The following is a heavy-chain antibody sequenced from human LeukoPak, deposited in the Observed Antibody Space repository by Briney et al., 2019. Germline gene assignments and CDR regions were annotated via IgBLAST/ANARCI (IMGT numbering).Heavy chain of an antibody. Sequence: PSETLSLTCTVSGGSISSCYWIWMRHPPGEGLEGIGYFYYSGSTNYNASFKRRLTISVDTSKNKSSLQLSSVTAADTAVYYCARDTAGGDYINWFDYWGQGTLVTVSS. CDR1: GGSISSCY. V-gene: IGHV4-59*13. CDR2: FYYSGST. D-gene: IGHD4-17*01. J-gene: IGHJ5*01. CDR3: ARDTAGGDYINWFDY.